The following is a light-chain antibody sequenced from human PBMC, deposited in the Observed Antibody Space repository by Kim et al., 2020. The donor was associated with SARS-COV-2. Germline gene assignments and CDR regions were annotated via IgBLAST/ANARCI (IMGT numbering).Light chain of an antibody. CDR1: IDDFGNYQY. V-gene: IGLV2-8*01. CDR3: ASHGGYDYV. J-gene: IGLJ1*01. CDR2: EVT. Sequence: GQSLTVSFSGPIDDFGNYQYVSWYQQHPGKSPKLIIYEVTKRPSGVPDRFSGSMSGNTASLTVSGLQAEDEADYYCASHGGYDYVFGTGTKSPS.